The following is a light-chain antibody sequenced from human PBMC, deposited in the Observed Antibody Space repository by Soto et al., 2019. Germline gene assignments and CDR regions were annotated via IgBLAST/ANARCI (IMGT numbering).Light chain of an antibody. Sequence: QSVLTQPPSASAAPGQKVTISCSGSYSNIGHNYVSWYQQLPGTAPRLLIYENNRRPSGIPDRFSGSKSGTSATLDITGLQTGDEADYYCGTWDSSLSDGAVFGGGTQLTVL. V-gene: IGLV1-51*02. CDR1: YSNIGHNY. CDR3: GTWDSSLSDGAV. J-gene: IGLJ7*01. CDR2: ENN.